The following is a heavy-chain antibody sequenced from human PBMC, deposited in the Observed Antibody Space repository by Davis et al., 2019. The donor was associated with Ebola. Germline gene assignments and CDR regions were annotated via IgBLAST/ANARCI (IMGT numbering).Heavy chain of an antibody. CDR2: IYSGGST. V-gene: IGHV3-53*01. J-gene: IGHJ6*03. CDR3: AGLPAAIRPGNYYYMDV. D-gene: IGHD2-2*02. CDR1: GFTFSSYG. Sequence: PGGSLRLSCAASGFTFSSYGMHWVRQAPGKGLEWVSVIYSGGSTYYADSVKGRFTISRDNSKNTLYLQMNSLRAEDTAVYYCAGLPAAIRPGNYYYMDVWGKGTTVTVSS.